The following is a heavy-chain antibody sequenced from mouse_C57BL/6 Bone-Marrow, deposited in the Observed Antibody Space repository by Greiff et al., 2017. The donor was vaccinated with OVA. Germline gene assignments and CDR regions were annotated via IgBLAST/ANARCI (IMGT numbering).Heavy chain of an antibody. CDR3: ARLDTTVVNYAMDY. Sequence: QVQLQQPGAELVKPGASVKLSCKASGYTFTSYWMQWVKQRPGQGLEWIGEIDPSDSYTNYNQKFKGKATLTVDTSSSTAYMQLSSLTSEDSAVYYCARLDTTVVNYAMDYWGRGTSVTVSS. CDR1: GYTFTSYW. V-gene: IGHV1-50*01. CDR2: IDPSDSYT. D-gene: IGHD1-1*01. J-gene: IGHJ4*01.